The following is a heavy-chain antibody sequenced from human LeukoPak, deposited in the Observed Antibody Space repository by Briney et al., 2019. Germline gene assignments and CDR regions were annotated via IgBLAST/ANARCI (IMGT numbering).Heavy chain of an antibody. CDR1: GFTFSSYE. CDR2: ISSSGSTT. J-gene: IGHJ6*03. D-gene: IGHD1-26*01. CDR3: ARGGSYYYYMDV. Sequence: GGSLRLSCAASGFTFSSYEMNWVRQAPGKGLEWVSYISSSGSTTYYADSVKGRFTISRDNSKNTLYLQMNSLRAEDTAVYYCARGGSYYYYMDVWGKGTTVTISS. V-gene: IGHV3-48*03.